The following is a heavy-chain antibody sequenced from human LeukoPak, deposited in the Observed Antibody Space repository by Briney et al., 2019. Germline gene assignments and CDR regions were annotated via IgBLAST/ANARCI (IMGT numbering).Heavy chain of an antibody. J-gene: IGHJ4*02. V-gene: IGHV4-34*01. Sequence: SETLSLTCAVYGGSFSGYYWSWIRQPPGKGLEWIGEINHSGSTNYNPSLKSRVTISVDTSKNQFSLKLSSVTAADTAVYYCARGGYSGYPPDYWGQGTLDTVSS. D-gene: IGHD5-12*01. CDR2: INHSGST. CDR3: ARGGYSGYPPDY. CDR1: GGSFSGYY.